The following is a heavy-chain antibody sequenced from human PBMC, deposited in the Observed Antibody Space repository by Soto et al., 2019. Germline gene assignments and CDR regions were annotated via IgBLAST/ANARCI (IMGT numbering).Heavy chain of an antibody. CDR2: INPNSGGA. D-gene: IGHD5-12*01. CDR3: ARSGGGYDLGDY. V-gene: IGHV1-2*04. CDR1: GYTFIGYY. Sequence: QVHLVQSGAEVREPGASVKVSCTASGYTFIGYYIHWVRQAPGQGLEWMGWINPNSGGAKYSQKFQAWVTMTSDTSISTAYMELSRLKSDDTAVYYCARSGGGYDLGDYWGQGTLVTVSS. J-gene: IGHJ4*02.